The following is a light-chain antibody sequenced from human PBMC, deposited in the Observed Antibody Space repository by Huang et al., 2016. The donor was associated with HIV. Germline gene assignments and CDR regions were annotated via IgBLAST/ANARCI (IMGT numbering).Light chain of an antibody. Sequence: DIVMTQSPLSLPVTPGEPASISCRSSQSLLHSNGYNYLDWYLQKPGQSPQLLIYLGSNRASGVPDRFNGSGSGTDFTLKIGRVAAEDVGVYYCMQALQTPTFGQGTKVDIK. CDR2: LGS. V-gene: IGKV2-28*01. J-gene: IGKJ1*01. CDR1: QSLLHSNGYNY. CDR3: MQALQTPT.